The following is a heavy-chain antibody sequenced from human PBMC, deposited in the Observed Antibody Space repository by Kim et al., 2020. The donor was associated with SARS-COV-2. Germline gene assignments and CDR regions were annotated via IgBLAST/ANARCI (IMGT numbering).Heavy chain of an antibody. CDR3: ARERYSSGWYGYPAPQYYYYGMDV. CDR1: GGSISSSNW. J-gene: IGHJ6*02. CDR2: IYHSGST. Sequence: SETLSLTCAVSGGSISSSNWWSWVRQPPGKGLEWIGEIYHSGSTNYNPSLKSRVTISVDKSKNQFSLKLSSVTAADTAVYYCARERYSSGWYGYPAPQYYYYGMDVWGQGTTVTVSS. V-gene: IGHV4-4*02. D-gene: IGHD6-19*01.